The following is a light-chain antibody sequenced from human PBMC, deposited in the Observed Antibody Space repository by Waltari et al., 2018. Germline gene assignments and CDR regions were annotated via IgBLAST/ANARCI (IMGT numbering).Light chain of an antibody. V-gene: IGLV1-44*01. Sequence: QSVLTQPPSASGTPGQRVAISCSGSNSNIGTKAVNWYQHLPGAAPKLLIYSDNQRPSGVPDRFSVSKSGTSASLAISGLQSEDEADYYCASWDDSLNGWVFGGGTKLTVL. CDR3: ASWDDSLNGWV. J-gene: IGLJ3*02. CDR2: SDN. CDR1: NSNIGTKA.